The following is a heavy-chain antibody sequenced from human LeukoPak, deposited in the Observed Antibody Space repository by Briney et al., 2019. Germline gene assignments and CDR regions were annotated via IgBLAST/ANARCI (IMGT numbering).Heavy chain of an antibody. CDR3: AKDTTFDY. Sequence: GGSLRLSCAASGFTFNSYSMSWVRQAPGKGLEWISALSGSGAGTYYADSVKGRFTISRDNSKNTLYLQMNSLRAEDTAVYYCAKDTTFDYWGQGTLVTVSS. J-gene: IGHJ4*02. D-gene: IGHD1-14*01. CDR1: GFTFNSYS. V-gene: IGHV3-23*01. CDR2: LSGSGAGT.